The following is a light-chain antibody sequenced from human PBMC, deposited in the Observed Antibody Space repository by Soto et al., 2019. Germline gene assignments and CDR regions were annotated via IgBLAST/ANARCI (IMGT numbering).Light chain of an antibody. CDR1: QSLSGW. V-gene: IGKV1-5*01. CDR3: QQYNSYWT. CDR2: DAF. J-gene: IGKJ1*01. Sequence: DIQLTQTPSTLSASIGARVTITCRASQSLSGWLAWYQQTPGKAPKLLISDAFRLESGVPSRFSGSGSGTEITLTISSLQPDDFATYYCQQYNSYWTFGQGTEVDIK.